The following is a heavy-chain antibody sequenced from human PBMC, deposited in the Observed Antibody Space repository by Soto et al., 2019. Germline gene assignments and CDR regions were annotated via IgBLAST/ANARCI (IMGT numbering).Heavy chain of an antibody. Sequence: GASVKVSCKVSGYTHTELSMHWVRQAPGKGLEWMGGFDPEDGETIYAQKFQGRVTMTEDTSTDTAYMELSSLRSEDTAVYYCATGSKIWDSSGYYMRGFDPWGQGTLVTVSS. CDR2: FDPEDGET. V-gene: IGHV1-24*01. J-gene: IGHJ5*02. CDR3: ATGSKIWDSSGYYMRGFDP. CDR1: GYTHTELS. D-gene: IGHD3-22*01.